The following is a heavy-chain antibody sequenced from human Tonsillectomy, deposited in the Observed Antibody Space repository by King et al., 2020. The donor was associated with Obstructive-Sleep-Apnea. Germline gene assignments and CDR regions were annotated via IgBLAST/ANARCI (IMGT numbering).Heavy chain of an antibody. CDR1: GFTFSSYD. Sequence: VQLVESGGGLVQPGGSLRLSCAASGFTFSSYDMHWVRQATGKGLEWVSGIGTAGDTYYPGSVKGRFTISRENAKNSLYLQMNSLRAGDTAGYYCAGSRKDSHGYYWFGYWGQGTLVTVSS. J-gene: IGHJ4*02. V-gene: IGHV3-13*04. CDR2: IGTAGDT. D-gene: IGHD3-22*01. CDR3: AGSRKDSHGYYWFGY.